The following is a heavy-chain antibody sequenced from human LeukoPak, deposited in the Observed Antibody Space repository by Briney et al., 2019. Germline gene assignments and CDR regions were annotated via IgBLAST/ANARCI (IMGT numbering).Heavy chain of an antibody. V-gene: IGHV3-72*01. D-gene: IGHD1-26*01. J-gene: IGHJ4*02. Sequence: PGGSLRLSCVASGXTLTDHSMDWVRQAPGKGLEWVGRCRDKANSYTTEYAASVKGRFTISRDDSKNSLYLQMNSLETEDTAVYYCARLLGANDWGQGTLVTVSS. CDR2: CRDKANSYTT. CDR1: GXTLTDHS. CDR3: ARLLGAND.